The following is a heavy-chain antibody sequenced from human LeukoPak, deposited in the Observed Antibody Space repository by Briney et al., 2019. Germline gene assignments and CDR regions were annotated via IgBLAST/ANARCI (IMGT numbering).Heavy chain of an antibody. D-gene: IGHD2-15*01. CDR3: AKDRGGGSQLGDAFDV. J-gene: IGHJ3*01. CDR2: ISYSSATI. V-gene: IGHV3-9*01. Sequence: GGTLRLSCAASGFTFDEYAMHWVRQAPGKGLEWVSGISYSSATIGYVDSVKGRFIISRDNAKNSLYLQMNSLRAEDTALYFCAKDRGGGSQLGDAFDVWGQGTMVSVSS. CDR1: GFTFDEYA.